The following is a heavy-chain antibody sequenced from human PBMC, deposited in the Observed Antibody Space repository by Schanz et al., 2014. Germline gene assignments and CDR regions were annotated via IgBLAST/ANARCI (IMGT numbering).Heavy chain of an antibody. CDR1: GYTFSDYG. CDR3: ARGSPENMIRGELDY. V-gene: IGHV1-18*01. J-gene: IGHJ4*02. Sequence: QVQLVQSGAEVKKPGSSVKVSCKTSGYTFSDYGITWVRQAPGQGLEWVGWISPYTGNTHYFDKMEGRVTMTTDTSTDTAYLELTSLRSEDTAVYYCARGSPENMIRGELDYWGQGTLVTVSS. CDR2: ISPYTGNT. D-gene: IGHD3-10*01.